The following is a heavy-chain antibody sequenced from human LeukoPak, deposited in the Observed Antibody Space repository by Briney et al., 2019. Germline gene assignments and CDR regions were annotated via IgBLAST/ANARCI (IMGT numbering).Heavy chain of an antibody. CDR2: IKSKTDGETT. CDR3: TTGGITTDY. V-gene: IGHV3-15*01. CDR1: GFTFSNAW. D-gene: IGHD3-22*01. J-gene: IGHJ4*02. Sequence: GGSLRLSCAASGFTFSNAWLSWVRQAPGKGLEWVGRIKSKTDGETTDYPAPVKGRFTTSRDDSQNTLYLQMNSLKTEDTAVYYCTTGGITTDYWGQGALVTVSS.